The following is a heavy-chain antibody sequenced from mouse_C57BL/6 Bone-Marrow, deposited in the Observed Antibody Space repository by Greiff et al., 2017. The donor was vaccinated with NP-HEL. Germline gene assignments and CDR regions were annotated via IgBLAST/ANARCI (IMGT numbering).Heavy chain of an antibody. D-gene: IGHD1-1*01. Sequence: QVQLQQSGSELVMPGASVKLSCKASGYTFTSYWMHWVKQRPGQGLEWIGEIDPSDSYTNYNQKFKGKSTLTVDKSSSTAYMQLSSLTSEDSAVYYCARSLDYGSSSFAYWGQGTLVTVSA. CDR2: IDPSDSYT. CDR1: GYTFTSYW. J-gene: IGHJ3*01. V-gene: IGHV1-69*01. CDR3: ARSLDYGSSSFAY.